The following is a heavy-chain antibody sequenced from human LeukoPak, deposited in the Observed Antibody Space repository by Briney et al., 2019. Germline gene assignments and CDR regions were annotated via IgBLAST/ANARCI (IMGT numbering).Heavy chain of an antibody. D-gene: IGHD3-22*01. CDR3: AREEYYDSSGYNY. Sequence: SETLSLTCTVSGGSISSYYWSWIRQPPGKGLEWIGYIYYSGSTNYNLSLKSRVTMSVDTSKKQFSLKLSSVTAADTAVYYCAREEYYDSSGYNYWGQGTLVTVSS. CDR2: IYYSGST. V-gene: IGHV4-59*12. CDR1: GGSISSYY. J-gene: IGHJ4*02.